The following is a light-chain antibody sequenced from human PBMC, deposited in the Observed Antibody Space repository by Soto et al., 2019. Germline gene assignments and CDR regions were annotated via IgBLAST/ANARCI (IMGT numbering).Light chain of an antibody. CDR3: CSYAGSSTFI. CDR1: IIDVGTYNL. V-gene: IGLV2-23*02. CDR2: EVS. J-gene: IGLJ2*01. Sequence: QSALTQPASVSGSPGQSITISCTGTIIDVGTYNLVSWYQQHPGKAPKLMIYEVSKRPSGVSNRFSGSKSGNTASLTISGLQAEDEADYYCCSYAGSSTFIFGGGTQLTVL.